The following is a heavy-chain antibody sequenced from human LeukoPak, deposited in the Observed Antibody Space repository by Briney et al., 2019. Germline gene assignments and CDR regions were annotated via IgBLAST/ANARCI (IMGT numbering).Heavy chain of an antibody. CDR2: ILGSGVTT. V-gene: IGHV3-23*01. D-gene: IGHD3-9*01. Sequence: PGASLRLSCAASGFTFSNYAMSWVRQAPEKGLEWVSAILGSGVTTYYADSVKGRFTVSRDNSKSTLYLQMNTLRAEDTALYYCAKWGDYDVLTGYYVPAYWGQGTLVTVSS. J-gene: IGHJ4*02. CDR1: GFTFSNYA. CDR3: AKWGDYDVLTGYYVPAY.